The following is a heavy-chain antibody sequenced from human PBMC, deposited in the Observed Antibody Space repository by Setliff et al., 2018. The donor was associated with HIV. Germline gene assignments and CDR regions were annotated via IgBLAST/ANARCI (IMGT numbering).Heavy chain of an antibody. V-gene: IGHV4-34*01. Sequence: SQTLSLTCAVYGGSFGDNYWNWIRQPPGKGLEWIGEINQDGNINYNPSLKSRVIISLDTSKKQFSLILRSVTAADTAVYFCARGLPRYDLWSGPSSRFDYWGQGTLVTVSS. D-gene: IGHD3-3*01. CDR3: ARGLPRYDLWSGPSSRFDY. CDR1: GGSFGDNY. CDR2: INQDGNI. J-gene: IGHJ4*02.